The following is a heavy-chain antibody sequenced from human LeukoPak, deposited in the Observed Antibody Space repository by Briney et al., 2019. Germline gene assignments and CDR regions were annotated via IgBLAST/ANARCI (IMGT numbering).Heavy chain of an antibody. Sequence: GGSLRLSCTASGFTFSSYAVSWVRQAPGKGLEWVSDISGSGGSTYYADSVKGRFTISRDNSMNTLYLQMNSLRAEDTAVYYCAKRGYSSSWYYYFDYWGQGTLVTVSS. CDR1: GFTFSSYA. J-gene: IGHJ4*02. CDR3: AKRGYSSSWYYYFDY. CDR2: ISGSGGST. V-gene: IGHV3-23*01. D-gene: IGHD6-13*01.